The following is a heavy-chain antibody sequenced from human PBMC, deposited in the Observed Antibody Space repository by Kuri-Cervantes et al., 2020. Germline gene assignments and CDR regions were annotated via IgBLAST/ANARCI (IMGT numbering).Heavy chain of an antibody. V-gene: IGHV1-69*05. CDR2: IIPIFGTA. Sequence: SVKVSCKASGGTFSSYAISWVRQAPGQGLEWMGGIIPIFGTANYAQKFQGRVTITTDESTSTAYMELSSLRSEDTAVYYCARWFGGRSHWFDPWGQGTLVTVSS. D-gene: IGHD3-10*01. CDR3: ARWFGGRSHWFDP. CDR1: GGTFSSYA. J-gene: IGHJ5*02.